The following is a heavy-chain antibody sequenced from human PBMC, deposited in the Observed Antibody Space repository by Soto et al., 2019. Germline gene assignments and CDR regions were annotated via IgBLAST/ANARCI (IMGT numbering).Heavy chain of an antibody. CDR2: IYYSGST. V-gene: IGHV4-30-4*02. D-gene: IGHD3-10*01. J-gene: IGHJ6*03. Sequence: SETLSLTCTVSGGSISSGDYYWSWIRQPPGKGLEWIGYIYYSGSTYYNPSLKSRVTISVDTSKNQFSLKLSSVTAADTAVYYCASITMDRGVTYYYYMDVWGKGTTVTVSS. CDR1: GGSISSGDYY. CDR3: ASITMDRGVTYYYYMDV.